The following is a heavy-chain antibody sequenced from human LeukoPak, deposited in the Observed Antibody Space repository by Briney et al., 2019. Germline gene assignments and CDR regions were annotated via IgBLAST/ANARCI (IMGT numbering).Heavy chain of an antibody. J-gene: IGHJ4*02. V-gene: IGHV3-23*01. CDR3: AKVGATYYYGSGSYYNEYYFDY. Sequence: GGSLRLSCAASGFTFSSYAMSWVRQAPGKGLEWVSAISGSGGSTYYADSVKGRFTISRDNSKNTLYLQMNSLRAEDTAVYYCAKVGATYYYGSGSYYNEYYFDYWGQGTLVTVSS. CDR2: ISGSGGST. D-gene: IGHD3-10*01. CDR1: GFTFSSYA.